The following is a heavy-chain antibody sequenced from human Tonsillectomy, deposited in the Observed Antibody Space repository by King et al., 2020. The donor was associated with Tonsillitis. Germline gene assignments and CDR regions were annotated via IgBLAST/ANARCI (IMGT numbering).Heavy chain of an antibody. V-gene: IGHV4-59*01. Sequence: QLQESGPGLVKPSETLSLTCSVSGGSISSSYWSWIRQPPGKRLEWIGYIYYSGSTNYNPSLKSRVTISGDTSKNQFSLRLSSVTVADTVVYYCARSSDWYFDYWGQGTLVTVSS. CDR3: ARSSDWYFDY. CDR2: IYYSGST. D-gene: IGHD6-19*01. J-gene: IGHJ4*02. CDR1: GGSISSSY.